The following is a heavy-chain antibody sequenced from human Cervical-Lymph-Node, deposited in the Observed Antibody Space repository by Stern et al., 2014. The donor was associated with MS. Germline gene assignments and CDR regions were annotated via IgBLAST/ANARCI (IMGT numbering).Heavy chain of an antibody. J-gene: IGHJ3*02. CDR1: GFSFNSTGVG. CDR2: IYWDDDK. CDR3: AHRHGWLRAFDI. D-gene: IGHD5-24*01. V-gene: IGHV2-5*02. Sequence: QVTLRESGPTLVKPTQTLTLTCTFSGFSFNSTGVGVGWIRQPPGKALEWLAIIYWDDDKRYSPSLQSRLTITKDPSKDQVVLTMTNLDPVDTATYFCAHRHGWLRAFDIWGPGTTVTVSS.